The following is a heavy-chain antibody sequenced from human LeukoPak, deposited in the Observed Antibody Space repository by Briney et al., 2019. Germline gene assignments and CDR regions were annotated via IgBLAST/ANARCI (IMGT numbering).Heavy chain of an antibody. V-gene: IGHV4-59*01. CDR2: IYYSGSS. Sequence: PSETLSLTCTVSGGSISSYYWSRIRQPPGKGLEWIGYIYYSGSSNYNPSLKSRVSISVDTSKDQFSLKVSSVTAADTAVYYCAREGFRDGHFDYWGQGTLVTVSS. CDR3: AREGFRDGHFDY. J-gene: IGHJ4*02. CDR1: GGSISSYY. D-gene: IGHD5-24*01.